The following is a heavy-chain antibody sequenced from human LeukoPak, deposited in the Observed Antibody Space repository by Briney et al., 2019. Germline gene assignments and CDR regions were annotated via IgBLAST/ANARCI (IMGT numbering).Heavy chain of an antibody. V-gene: IGHV1-46*01. J-gene: IGHJ4*02. CDR3: ARDINKRDGYNQLDY. CDR2: INPSGGST. CDR1: GYTFTSYY. Sequence: ASVKVSCKASGYTFTSYYMHWVRQAPGQGLEWMGIINPSGGSTSYAQKFQGRVTMTRDTSTSTAYMELSRLRSDDTAVYYCARDINKRDGYNQLDYWGQGTLVTVSS. D-gene: IGHD5-24*01.